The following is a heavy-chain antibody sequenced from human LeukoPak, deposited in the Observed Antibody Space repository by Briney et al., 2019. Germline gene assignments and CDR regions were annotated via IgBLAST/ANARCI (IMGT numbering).Heavy chain of an antibody. CDR3: ARHTSGQPFDY. J-gene: IGHJ4*02. Sequence: GGSLRLSCAASGFTFSNYWMNWVSQAPGNSLEWVAYIRKDGSEKYYVDSVKGRFTISRDNAKNSLYLQMNSLRAEDTAVYYCARHTSGQPFDYWGQGTLVTVSS. D-gene: IGHD6-19*01. V-gene: IGHV3-7*03. CDR2: IRKDGSEK. CDR1: GFTFSNYW.